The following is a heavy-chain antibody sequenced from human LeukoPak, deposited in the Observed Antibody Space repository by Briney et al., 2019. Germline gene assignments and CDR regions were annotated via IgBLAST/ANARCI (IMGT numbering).Heavy chain of an antibody. J-gene: IGHJ4*02. CDR2: IYYSGST. D-gene: IGHD3-10*01. CDR1: GGSISSSSYY. CDR3: PPCGSEQF. Sequence: PSDTLSLTCTVSGGSISSSSYYWGWIRQPPGKGLEWIGSIYYSGSTFHNPSLKSRVTISVDTSKNQFSLKLSSVTAADTALYYCPPCGSEQFGGRGPLATASS. V-gene: IGHV4-39*01.